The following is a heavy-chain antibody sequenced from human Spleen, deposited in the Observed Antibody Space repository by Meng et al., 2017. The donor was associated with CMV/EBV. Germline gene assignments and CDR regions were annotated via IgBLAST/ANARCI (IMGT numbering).Heavy chain of an antibody. CDR1: GYTFTGYY. CDR2: INRNSGGT. Sequence: ASVKVSCKASGYTFTGYYMHWVRQAPGQGLEWMGWINRNSGGTNYAQRFQGRVTMTRDTSISTAYMELSRLRSDDTAVYYCARVDWNNLMDYWGQGTLVTVSS. CDR3: ARVDWNNLMDY. D-gene: IGHD1/OR15-1a*01. V-gene: IGHV1-2*02. J-gene: IGHJ4*02.